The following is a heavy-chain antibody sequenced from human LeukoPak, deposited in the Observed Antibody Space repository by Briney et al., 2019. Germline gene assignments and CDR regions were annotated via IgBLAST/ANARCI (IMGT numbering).Heavy chain of an antibody. V-gene: IGHV4-39*01. D-gene: IGHD2-2*01. CDR3: ARLFKTLVPAANCIDY. CDR2: IYYSGST. Sequence: SETLPLTCTVSGGSISSSSYYWGWIRQPPGKGLEWIGSIYYSGSTYYNPSLKSRVTISVDTSKNQFSLKLSSVTAADTAVYYCARLFKTLVPAANCIDYWGQGTLVTVSS. CDR1: GGSISSSSYY. J-gene: IGHJ4*02.